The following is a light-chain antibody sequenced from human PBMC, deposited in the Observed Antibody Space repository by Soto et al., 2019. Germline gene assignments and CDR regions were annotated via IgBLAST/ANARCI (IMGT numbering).Light chain of an antibody. V-gene: IGKV3-20*01. CDR3: QHYDSSLT. CDR2: GTF. Sequence: ELVLTQSAGTLPLSPGERATVSCCASESISSGHLAWFQQRLGQAPRLLIDGTFIRATGIPERFSGSGSGTDLTLTISRLEPEDFAVYFCQHYDSSLTFGGGTRVEI. CDR1: ESISSGH. J-gene: IGKJ4*01.